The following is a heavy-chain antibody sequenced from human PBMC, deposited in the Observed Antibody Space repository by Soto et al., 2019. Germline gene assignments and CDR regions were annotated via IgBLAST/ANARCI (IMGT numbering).Heavy chain of an antibody. D-gene: IGHD6-19*01. CDR2: IFAHNGNT. CDR1: GYTFTSYG. J-gene: IGHJ6*02. V-gene: IGHV1-18*01. Sequence: ASVKVSCKASGYTFTSYGISWVRQAPGQGLEWMGWIFAHNGNTNYAQKLQGRVTMTTDTSTSTAYMELRSLGSDDTAVYYCARDPRVVAGADNYYYGMDVWGQGTTVTVSS. CDR3: ARDPRVVAGADNYYYGMDV.